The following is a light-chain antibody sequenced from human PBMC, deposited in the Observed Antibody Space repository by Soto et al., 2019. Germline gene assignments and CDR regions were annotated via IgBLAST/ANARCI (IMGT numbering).Light chain of an antibody. CDR2: DAS. CDR3: QQRSNWPST. V-gene: IGKV3-11*01. CDR1: RRVSSY. Sequence: DTVLTQSPATLSLSPGDRATLSCGAIRRVSSYLAWYQQKAGQAPRLLIYDASNRATGIPARFSGSGSGTDFTLIISSLGPEDFAVYYCQQRSNWPSTFGQGTRVEIK. J-gene: IGKJ5*01.